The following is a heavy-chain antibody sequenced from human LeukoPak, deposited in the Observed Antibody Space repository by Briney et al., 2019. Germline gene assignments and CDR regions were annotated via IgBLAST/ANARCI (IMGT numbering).Heavy chain of an antibody. Sequence: SETLSLTCTVSGVSISSSNSYWGWIRQPPGKGLEWIGSIYYSGNTYYNASLKSQVSISIDTSKNQFSLRLTSVTAADTAVYYCASTPLDSSGLPFDYWGQGTLVTVSS. J-gene: IGHJ4*02. CDR2: IYYSGNT. V-gene: IGHV4-39*01. CDR1: GVSISSSNSY. D-gene: IGHD3-22*01. CDR3: ASTPLDSSGLPFDY.